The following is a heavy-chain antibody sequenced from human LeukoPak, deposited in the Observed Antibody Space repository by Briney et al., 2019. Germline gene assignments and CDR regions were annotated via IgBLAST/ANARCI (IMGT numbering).Heavy chain of an antibody. CDR2: NYYSGGT. J-gene: IGHJ4*02. CDR3: ARETPGAGHFDY. CDR1: GGSINYYY. D-gene: IGHD7-27*01. Sequence: PSETLSLTCTVSGGSINYYYWMWIRQPPGKGLEWFGYNYYSGGTHYNPSLKSRVTMLVDTSKNQFSLKLTAVTAADTAVYYCARETPGAGHFDYWGQGSLVTVSS. V-gene: IGHV4-59*01.